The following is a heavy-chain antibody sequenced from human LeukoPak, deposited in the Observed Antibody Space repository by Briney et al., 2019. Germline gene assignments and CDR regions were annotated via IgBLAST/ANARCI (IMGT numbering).Heavy chain of an antibody. CDR1: GGSFSGYY. Sequence: SETLSLTCAVYGGSFSGYYWSWIRQPPGKGLEWIGEINHSGSTNYNPSLKSRVTISVDTSKNQFSLKLSSVTAADTAVYYCASQARQLWVQSNWFDPWGQGTLVTVSS. J-gene: IGHJ5*02. CDR3: ASQARQLWVQSNWFDP. D-gene: IGHD5-18*01. CDR2: INHSGST. V-gene: IGHV4-34*01.